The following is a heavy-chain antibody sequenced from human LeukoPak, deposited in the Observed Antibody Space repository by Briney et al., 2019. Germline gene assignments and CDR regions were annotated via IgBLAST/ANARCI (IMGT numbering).Heavy chain of an antibody. Sequence: GGSLRLSCAASGFTFSSYGMHWVRQAPGKGLEWVAVISYDGSNKYYADSVKGRFTISRDNSKNTLYLQMNSLRAEDTAVYYCAKGEGDYDSSGPDYWGQGTLVTVSS. J-gene: IGHJ4*02. CDR1: GFTFSSYG. CDR3: AKGEGDYDSSGPDY. CDR2: ISYDGSNK. D-gene: IGHD3-22*01. V-gene: IGHV3-30*18.